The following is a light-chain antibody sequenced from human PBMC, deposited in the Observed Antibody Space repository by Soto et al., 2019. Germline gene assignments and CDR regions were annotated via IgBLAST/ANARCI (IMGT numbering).Light chain of an antibody. CDR2: AAS. CDR1: QSITTN. CDR3: QQYNNWPLT. J-gene: IGKJ1*01. V-gene: IGKV3-15*01. Sequence: EIVMTQSRGTLSVSAGERATLACRAGQSITTNLAWVQQRPGQAPRLIVHAASTRATGIPARFSGSGSGTEFTLTISSLESEDFAVYYCQQYNNWPLTFGQGTKV.